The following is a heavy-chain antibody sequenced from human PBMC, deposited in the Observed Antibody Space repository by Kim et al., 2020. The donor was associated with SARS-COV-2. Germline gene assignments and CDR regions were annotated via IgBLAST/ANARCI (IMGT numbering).Heavy chain of an antibody. V-gene: IGHV4-61*08. CDR3: TRGERRGTLKTYGTGAFDY. Sequence: SETLSLTCTVSGGAVNRGGYFWSWIRQPPGGALEWIAYIYYLGDTNYNPSLKSRVTISLDTSKSQFSLNLNSVTAADTAFYYCTRGERRGTLKTYGTGAFDYWGHGTLVTVSS. CDR2: IYYLGDT. J-gene: IGHJ4*01. CDR1: GGAVNRGGYF. D-gene: IGHD1-1*01.